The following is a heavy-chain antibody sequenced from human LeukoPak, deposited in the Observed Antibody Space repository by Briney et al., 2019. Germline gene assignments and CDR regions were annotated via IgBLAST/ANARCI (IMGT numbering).Heavy chain of an antibody. CDR3: AKDSSTWGNLAGHFDS. CDR2: FYASGTT. D-gene: IGHD6-13*01. CDR1: GGSIVSHY. J-gene: IGHJ4*02. V-gene: IGHV4-4*07. Sequence: SETLSLTCTVPGGSIVSHYWNWIRQPAGRGLEWIGRFYASGTTNTSPSLKSRVTMSVDTSKNQFSLKLSSVTAADTAVCYCAKDSSTWGNLAGHFDSWGQGTLVTVSS.